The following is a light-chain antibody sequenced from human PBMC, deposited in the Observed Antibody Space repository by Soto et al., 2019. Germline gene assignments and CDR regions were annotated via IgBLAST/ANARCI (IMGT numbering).Light chain of an antibody. J-gene: IGLJ1*01. CDR1: RSNIGAGYD. V-gene: IGLV1-40*01. CDR3: AAWDDSLNGCV. Sequence: QSVLTQPPSVSRAPGQRVTISCTGSRSNIGAGYDVHWYQQLPGTAPKLLIYGNSNRPSGVPDRFSGSKSGASASLAISGLQSEDEAYFYCAAWDDSLNGCVFGTGTKVTVL. CDR2: GNS.